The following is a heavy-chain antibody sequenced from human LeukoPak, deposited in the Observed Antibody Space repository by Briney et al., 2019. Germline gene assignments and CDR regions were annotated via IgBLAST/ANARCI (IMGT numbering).Heavy chain of an antibody. CDR3: AKANFAWGYWYFDL. J-gene: IGHJ2*01. CDR1: GFTFRNYS. D-gene: IGHD3-9*01. Sequence: GGSPRLSCAASGFTFRNYSMSWVRQAPGKGLEWVSGISGRDDSTYFADSVKGRFFISRDTSKNTVHLQMNSLRLEDTALYYCAKANFAWGYWYFDLWGRGTLVTVSS. CDR2: ISGRDDST. V-gene: IGHV3-23*01.